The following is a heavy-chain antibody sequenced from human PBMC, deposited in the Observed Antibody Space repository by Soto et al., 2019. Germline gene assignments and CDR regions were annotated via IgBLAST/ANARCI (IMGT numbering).Heavy chain of an antibody. J-gene: IGHJ3*02. CDR3: VRDVAFAYYDFWSGHGAFDI. V-gene: IGHV1-46*01. CDR1: GYTFTSYY. CDR2: INPSGGST. D-gene: IGHD3-3*01. Sequence: ASVKVSCKASGYTFTSYYMHWVRQAPGQGLEWMGIINPSGGSTSYAQKFQGRVTMTRDTSTSTVYMELSSLKSEDTAVYYCVRDVAFAYYDFWSGHGAFDIWGQGTMVTVSS.